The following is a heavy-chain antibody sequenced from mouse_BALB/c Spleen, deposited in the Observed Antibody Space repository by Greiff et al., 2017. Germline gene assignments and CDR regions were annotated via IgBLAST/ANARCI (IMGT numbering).Heavy chain of an antibody. CDR2: INPSNGRT. Sequence: QVQLKQPGAELVKPGASVKLSCKASGYTFTSYWMHWVKQRPGQGLEWIGEINPSNGRTNYNEKFKSKATLTVDKSSSTAYMQLSSLTSEDSAVYYCARGGAGGYFDVWGAGTTVTVSS. CDR3: ARGGAGGYFDV. V-gene: IGHV1S81*02. J-gene: IGHJ1*01. CDR1: GYTFTSYW.